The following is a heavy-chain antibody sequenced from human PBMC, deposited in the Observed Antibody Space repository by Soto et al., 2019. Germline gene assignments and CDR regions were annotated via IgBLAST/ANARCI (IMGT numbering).Heavy chain of an antibody. CDR3: ARALHYCSSTSCYYYYYGMDV. Sequence: SETLSLTCTVSGGSISSYYWSWIRQPPGKGLEWIGYIYYSGSTNYNPSLKSRVTISVDTSKNQFSLKLSSVTAADTAVHYCARALHYCSSTSCYYYYYGMDVWGQGTTVTVSS. CDR1: GGSISSYY. V-gene: IGHV4-59*01. J-gene: IGHJ6*02. CDR2: IYYSGST. D-gene: IGHD2-2*01.